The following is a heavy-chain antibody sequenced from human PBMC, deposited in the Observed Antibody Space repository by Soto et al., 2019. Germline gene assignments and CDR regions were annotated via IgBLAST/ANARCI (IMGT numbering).Heavy chain of an antibody. CDR3: ARQADYGDYGDCFDY. V-gene: IGHV5-51*01. CDR2: IYPGDSDT. D-gene: IGHD4-17*01. CDR1: GYSFTSYW. Sequence: EVQLVQSGAEVKKPGESLKISCKGSGYSFTSYWIGWVRQMPGKGLEWMGIIYPGDSDTRYSPSFQGQVTISADKSISTAYLQRSSLKASDTAMYYCARQADYGDYGDCFDYWGQGTLVTVSS. J-gene: IGHJ4*02.